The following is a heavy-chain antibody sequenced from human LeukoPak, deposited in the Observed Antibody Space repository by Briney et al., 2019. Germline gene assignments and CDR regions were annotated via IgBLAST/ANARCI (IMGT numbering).Heavy chain of an antibody. Sequence: GGSLRLSCAAAGFKFADYGLNWVRRAQGKGLERVSSINWNGGSTGYTDTVKGRFTISRDNANDSLCLQMISLRAEDTALYYCARSVIGSHPYGMDVWGQGTTVTVSS. CDR3: ARSVIGSHPYGMDV. D-gene: IGHD2-21*01. V-gene: IGHV3-20*04. CDR2: INWNGGST. J-gene: IGHJ6*02. CDR1: GFKFADYG.